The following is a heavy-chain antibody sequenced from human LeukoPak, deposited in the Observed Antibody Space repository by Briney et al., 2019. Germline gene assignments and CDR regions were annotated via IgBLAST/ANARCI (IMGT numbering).Heavy chain of an antibody. J-gene: IGHJ4*02. D-gene: IGHD5-18*01. CDR2: MNPNSGNT. Sequence: ASVKVSCKASGGTFTSYDINWVRQATGQGLEWMGWMNPNSGNTGYAQKFQGRVTITRNTSISTAYMELSSLRSEDTAVYYCARGGSDTAMVNPFDYWGQGTLVTVSS. V-gene: IGHV1-8*03. CDR3: ARGGSDTAMVNPFDY. CDR1: GGTFTSYD.